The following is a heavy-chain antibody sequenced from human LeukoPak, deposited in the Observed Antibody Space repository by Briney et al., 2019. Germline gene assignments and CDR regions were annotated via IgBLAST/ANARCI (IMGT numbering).Heavy chain of an antibody. CDR1: GYTFTSYG. J-gene: IGHJ4*02. CDR2: IIPIFGTA. D-gene: IGHD4-11*01. CDR3: ARSDALKRGYSNYFDY. V-gene: IGHV1-69*13. Sequence: VKVSCKASGYTFTSYGINWVRQAPGQGLEWMGGIIPIFGTANYAQKFQGRVTITADKSTSTAYMELSSLRSEDTAVYYCARSDALKRGYSNYFDYWGQGTLVTVSS.